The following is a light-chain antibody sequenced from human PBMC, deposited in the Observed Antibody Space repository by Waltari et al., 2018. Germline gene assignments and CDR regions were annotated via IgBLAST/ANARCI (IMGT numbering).Light chain of an antibody. CDR1: GRDVGGSTY. J-gene: IGLJ2*01. Sequence: QSALPQPASASGSPGPSITISCTGTGRDVGGSTYSHRYPQYPGKAPKLMIYEVSHLPSGVSNHFSGSKSCNTASLTISGLQAEDEADYYCSSYTINTTVIFGGGTKVTVL. CDR2: EVS. CDR3: SSYTINTTVI. V-gene: IGLV2-14*01.